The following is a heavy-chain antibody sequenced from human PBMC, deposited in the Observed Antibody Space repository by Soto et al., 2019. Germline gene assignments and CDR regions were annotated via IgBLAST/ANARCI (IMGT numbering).Heavy chain of an antibody. J-gene: IGHJ6*02. V-gene: IGHV1-46*01. D-gene: IGHD3-10*01. CDR3: ARGRNEVRGAQYGIDV. CDR2: INPSGGST. CDR1: GYTFTSYY. Sequence: GASVKVSCKASGYTFTSYYMHWVRQAPGQGLEWMGIINPSGGSTSYAQKFQGRVTMTRDTSTSTVYMELSSLRSEDTAVYYCARGRNEVRGAQYGIDVWGQGTTVTVSS.